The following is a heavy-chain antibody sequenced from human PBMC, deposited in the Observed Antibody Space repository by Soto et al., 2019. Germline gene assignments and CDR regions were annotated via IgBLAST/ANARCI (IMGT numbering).Heavy chain of an antibody. Sequence: SVKGSCNASVYTFTGYYMHFVRQAPGQGLEWMGIINPSGGSTSYAQKFQGRVTMTRDTSKSTVYMEMSSLRSEDTAVYYCARRDVYILYGMDVWGQGTTVTLS. D-gene: IGHD4-4*01. CDR2: INPSGGST. CDR3: ARRDVYILYGMDV. J-gene: IGHJ6*02. CDR1: VYTFTGYY. V-gene: IGHV1-46*01.